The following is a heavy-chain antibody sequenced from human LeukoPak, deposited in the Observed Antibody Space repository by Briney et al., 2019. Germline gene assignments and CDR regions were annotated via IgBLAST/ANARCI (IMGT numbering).Heavy chain of an antibody. D-gene: IGHD3-22*01. CDR3: ARRIRDSSGYLHDAFDI. J-gene: IGHJ3*02. CDR1: GYTFTGYY. V-gene: IGHV1-2*02. Sequence: ASVKISCKASGYTFTGYYMHWVRQAPGQGLEWMGWINPNSGGTNYAQKFQGRVTTTRDTSISTAYMELSRLRSDDTAVYYCARRIRDSSGYLHDAFDIWGQGTVVTVSS. CDR2: INPNSGGT.